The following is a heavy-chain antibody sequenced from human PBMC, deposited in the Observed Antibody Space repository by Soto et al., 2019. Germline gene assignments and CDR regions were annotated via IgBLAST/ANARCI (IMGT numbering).Heavy chain of an antibody. D-gene: IGHD6-19*01. V-gene: IGHV4-59*01. Sequence: PSETLSLTCTVSGASISGYYWSWIRQPPGKGLEWIGYIYYSGSTKYNPSLKSRVTMSIDTSENQFSLKLSSVTAADTAGYYCARFHFNSGWYDYFDYRGLRTMVTVSA. J-gene: IGHJ4*02. CDR1: GASISGYY. CDR2: IYYSGST. CDR3: ARFHFNSGWYDYFDY.